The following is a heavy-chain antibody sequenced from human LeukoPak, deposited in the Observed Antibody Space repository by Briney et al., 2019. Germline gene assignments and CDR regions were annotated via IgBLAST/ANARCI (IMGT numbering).Heavy chain of an antibody. CDR3: ARREITMIVVVITKTAWFDP. CDR2: INHSGST. D-gene: IGHD3-22*01. CDR1: GGSFSGYY. J-gene: IGHJ5*02. Sequence: SETLSLTCAVYGGSFSGYYWSWIRQPPGKGLEWIGEINHSGSTNYNPSLKSRVTISVDTSKNQFSLKLSSVTAADTAVYYCARREITMIVVVITKTAWFDPWGQGTLVTVSS. V-gene: IGHV4-34*01.